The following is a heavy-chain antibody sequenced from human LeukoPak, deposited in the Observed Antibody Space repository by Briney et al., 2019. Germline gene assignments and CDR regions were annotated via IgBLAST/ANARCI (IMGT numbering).Heavy chain of an antibody. CDR2: ISSSGRTI. Sequence: GGSLRLSCAASGFTFSSYEMNWVRQAPGRGLEWVSYISSSGRTIYYADSVKGRFTISRDNAKNSLYLQMNSLRAEDTAVYYCARVFSYYYDSSDPSMVCGQGKMVTVSS. J-gene: IGHJ3*01. D-gene: IGHD3-22*01. CDR3: ARVFSYYYDSSDPSMV. V-gene: IGHV3-48*03. CDR1: GFTFSSYE.